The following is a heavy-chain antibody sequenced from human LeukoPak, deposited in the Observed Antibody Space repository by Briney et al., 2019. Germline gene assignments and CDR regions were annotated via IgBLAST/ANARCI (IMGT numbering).Heavy chain of an antibody. Sequence: PSETLSLTCAVYGGSFSGYYWSWIRQPPGKGLEWIGEINHSGSTNYNPSLKSRVTISVDTSKNQFSLKLSSVTAADTAVYYCARDWGELSFYDAFDIWGQGTMVTVSS. D-gene: IGHD3-16*02. CDR2: INHSGST. J-gene: IGHJ3*02. CDR3: ARDWGELSFYDAFDI. V-gene: IGHV4-34*01. CDR1: GGSFSGYY.